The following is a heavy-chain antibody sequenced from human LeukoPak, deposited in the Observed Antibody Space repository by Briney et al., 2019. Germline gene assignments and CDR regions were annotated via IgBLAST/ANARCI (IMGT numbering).Heavy chain of an antibody. J-gene: IGHJ4*02. D-gene: IGHD2-2*01. V-gene: IGHV3-74*01. CDR3: ARRYCSRTNCYAFDH. CDR2: MNSDGSSI. CDR1: QFAFSSYW. Sequence: PGGSLRLSCAASQFAFSSYWMHWVRQAPGKGLVWVSRMNSDGSSISYADSVRGRFTISIDNAKNTLYLQMNSLRAEDTAVYSCARRYCSRTNCYAFDHWGQGTLVTVSS.